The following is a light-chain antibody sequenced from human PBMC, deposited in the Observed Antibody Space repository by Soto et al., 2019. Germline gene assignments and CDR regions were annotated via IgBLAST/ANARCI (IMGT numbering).Light chain of an antibody. J-gene: IGKJ5*01. Sequence: MTRPPHFPPGSVGEKTTITSKSSQSVLYSSNNKNWLAWYQQKPGQPPKLLIRWASSLECGVPERVSGSGSGTDFTLTIDSLQAEDVAVYYCHQYYSTPDTFGQGTRLEIK. CDR1: QSVLYSSNNKNW. CDR2: WAS. V-gene: IGKV4-1*01. CDR3: HQYYSTPDT.